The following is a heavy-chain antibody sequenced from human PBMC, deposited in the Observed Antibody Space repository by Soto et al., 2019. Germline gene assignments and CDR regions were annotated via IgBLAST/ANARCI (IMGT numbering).Heavy chain of an antibody. J-gene: IGHJ6*02. Sequence: QVQLQESGPGLVKPSGTLSLTCAVSGGSISSSYWWSWVRQPPGKGLEWIGEIYHSGSTNYNTSLKSRVTISVDQYKNQFSLKVTSVTAADTAVYYCARVSGSYYYGMDVWGQGTTVTVSS. CDR3: ARVSGSYYYGMDV. V-gene: IGHV4-4*02. CDR1: GGSISSSYW. CDR2: IYHSGST.